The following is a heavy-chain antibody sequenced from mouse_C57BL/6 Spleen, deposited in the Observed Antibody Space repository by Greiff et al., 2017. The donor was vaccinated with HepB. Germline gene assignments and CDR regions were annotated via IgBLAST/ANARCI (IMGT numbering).Heavy chain of an antibody. CDR3: ARDYDGWDAMDY. V-gene: IGHV1-64*01. J-gene: IGHJ4*01. CDR2: IHPNSGST. Sequence: QVQLQQSGAELVKPGASVKLSCKASGYTFTSYWMHWVKQRPGRGLEWIGMIHPNSGSTNYNEKFKSKATLTVDKSSSTAYMQLSSLTSEDSAVYYCARDYDGWDAMDYWGQGTSVTVSS. CDR1: GYTFTSYW. D-gene: IGHD2-4*01.